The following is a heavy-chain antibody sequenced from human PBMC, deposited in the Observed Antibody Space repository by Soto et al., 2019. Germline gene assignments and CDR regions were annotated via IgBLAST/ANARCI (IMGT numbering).Heavy chain of an antibody. CDR1: GFIFSDYG. CDR2: IWYDGSKK. D-gene: IGHD6-19*01. CDR3: AREGAVAGSQDF. J-gene: IGHJ4*02. Sequence: QVQLVESGGGVVQPGKSLRLSCAASGFIFSDYGIHWVRQAPGKGLEWVALIWYDGSKKYCADSVKGRFTVSRDNINSTLYLEMNSLRVEDSAVYYCAREGAVAGSQDFWGQGTLVTVSS. V-gene: IGHV3-33*01.